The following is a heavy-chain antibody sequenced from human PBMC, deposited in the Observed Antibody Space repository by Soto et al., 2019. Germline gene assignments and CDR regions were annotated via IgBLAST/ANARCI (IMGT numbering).Heavy chain of an antibody. CDR1: GYTFTSYG. J-gene: IGHJ6*03. D-gene: IGHD5-12*01. CDR3: ARDAISYIVATMSQLETMDV. V-gene: IGHV1-18*01. Sequence: ASVKVSCKASGYTFTSYGISWVRQAPGQGLEWMGWISAYNGNTNYAQKLQGRVTMTTDTSTSTAYMELRSLRSDDTAVYYCARDAISYIVATMSQLETMDVWGKGTTVTVSS. CDR2: ISAYNGNT.